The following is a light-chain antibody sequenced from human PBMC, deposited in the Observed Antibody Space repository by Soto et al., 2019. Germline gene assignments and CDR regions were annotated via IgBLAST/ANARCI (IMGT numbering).Light chain of an antibody. J-gene: IGKJ5*01. CDR2: DAS. Sequence: EIVLTQSPATLSLSPGERATVSCRASQSVSSHLAWYQQKRGQAPRLLIYDASSRATGIPARFSGSGSGTAFTLTISSLEPEDFAVYYCQQGGNWPLTFGQGTRLEIK. CDR3: QQGGNWPLT. V-gene: IGKV3-11*01. CDR1: QSVSSH.